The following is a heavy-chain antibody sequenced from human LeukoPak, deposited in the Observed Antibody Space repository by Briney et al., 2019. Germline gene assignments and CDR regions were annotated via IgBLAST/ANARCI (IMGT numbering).Heavy chain of an antibody. CDR2: ICHSGST. J-gene: IGHJ4*02. Sequence: SETLSLTCAVSGGSISSGGYSWSWIRQPPGKGLEWIGYICHSGSTYYNPSLKSRVTISVDRSKNQFSLKLSSVTAADTAVYYCARAKGSYAVIDYWGQGTLVTVSS. CDR3: ARAKGSYAVIDY. V-gene: IGHV4-30-2*01. D-gene: IGHD2-2*01. CDR1: GGSISSGGYS.